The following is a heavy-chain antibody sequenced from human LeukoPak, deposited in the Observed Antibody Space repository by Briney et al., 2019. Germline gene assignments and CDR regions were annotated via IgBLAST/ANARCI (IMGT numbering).Heavy chain of an antibody. D-gene: IGHD2-21*01. CDR1: GFTFSSYA. CDR2: ISNDGSII. V-gene: IGHV3-30*04. Sequence: GGSLRLSCAASGFTFSSYAMHWVRQAPGKGLEWVEVISNDGSIIYYADSVKGRFTISRDNSKNTLHLQMNSLRPDDTAVYYCAKDGPYCGGITCYFRYFDLWGRGTLVTVSS. CDR3: AKDGPYCGGITCYFRYFDL. J-gene: IGHJ2*01.